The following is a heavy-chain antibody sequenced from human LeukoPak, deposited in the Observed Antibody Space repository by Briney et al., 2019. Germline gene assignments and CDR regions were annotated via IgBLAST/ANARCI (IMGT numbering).Heavy chain of an antibody. CDR3: AKGAYVSYALASGAFDI. CDR1: GFTFSSYS. D-gene: IGHD1-26*01. CDR2: ISGSGGSS. V-gene: IGHV3-23*01. Sequence: QPGGSLRLSCAASGFTFSSYSMNWVRQAPGKGLEWVSAISGSGGSSYYADSVKGRFTISRGTSNSTLLLQMNSLRAEDTAVYYCAKGAYVSYALASGAFDIWGLGTMVTVSS. J-gene: IGHJ3*02.